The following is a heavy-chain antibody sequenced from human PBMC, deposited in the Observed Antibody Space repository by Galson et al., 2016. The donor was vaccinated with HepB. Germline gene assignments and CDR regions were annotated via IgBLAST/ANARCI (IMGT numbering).Heavy chain of an antibody. CDR1: GFTFSDSY. D-gene: IGHD2-2*01. J-gene: IGHJ6*02. CDR3: ARVGDCSSTSPTCLLSKPGLGKISYAMDV. CDR2: ISSSGTTI. Sequence: SLRLSCAASGFTFSDSYMTWIRQAPGKGLEWVSYISSSGTTIYYADSVKGRFTISRDNARNSLSLQMNSLRAEDTAVYYCARVGDCSSTSPTCLLSKPGLGKISYAMDVWGQGTTVTVSS. V-gene: IGHV3-11*01.